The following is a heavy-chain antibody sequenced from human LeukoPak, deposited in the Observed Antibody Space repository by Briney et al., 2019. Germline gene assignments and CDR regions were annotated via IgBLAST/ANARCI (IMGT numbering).Heavy chain of an antibody. CDR3: TRDGEFFDY. V-gene: IGHV3-15*01. J-gene: IGHJ4*02. D-gene: IGHD3-10*01. CDR1: GFTFSNAW. Sequence: PGGSLRPSCAAAGFTFSNAWISWVRQAPGKGLEWVGRIKSKTVGGTTDHAAPVKGRFTISRDDSKNTLYLQMNSLKTEDTAVYYCTRDGEFFDYWGQGTLVTVSS. CDR2: IKSKTVGGTT.